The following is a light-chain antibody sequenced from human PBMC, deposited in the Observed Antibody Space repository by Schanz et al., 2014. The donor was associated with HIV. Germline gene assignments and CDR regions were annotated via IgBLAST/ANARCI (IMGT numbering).Light chain of an antibody. Sequence: QSALTQPPSVSAAPGQKVTISCSGSTSNIGYNYVSWYQQVPGTAPKLLIFDNDKRPSGIPDRFSGSKSGTSATLAITGLRAEDEADYYCQSFDSTLNSVVFGGGTKLTVL. CDR2: DND. V-gene: IGLV1-51*01. CDR1: TSNIGYNY. J-gene: IGLJ2*01. CDR3: QSFDSTLNSVV.